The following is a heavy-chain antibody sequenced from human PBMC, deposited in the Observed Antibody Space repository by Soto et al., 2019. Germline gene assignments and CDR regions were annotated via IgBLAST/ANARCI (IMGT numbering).Heavy chain of an antibody. J-gene: IGHJ6*02. CDR1: GFTFSSYD. CDR2: IGTAGDT. CDR3: ARSYRNYYYYGMDV. Sequence: PGGSLRLSCAASGFTFSSYDMHWVRQATGKGLEWVSAIGTAGDTYYPGSVKGRFTISRENAKNSLYLQMNSLRAEDTAVYYCARSYRNYYYYGMDVWGQGTTVTVSS. D-gene: IGHD3-10*01. V-gene: IGHV3-13*01.